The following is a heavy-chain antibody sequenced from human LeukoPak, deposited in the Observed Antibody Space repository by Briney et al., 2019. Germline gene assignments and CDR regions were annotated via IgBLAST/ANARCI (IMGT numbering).Heavy chain of an antibody. CDR3: AKGRNDFFAYYYYLDV. J-gene: IGHJ6*03. D-gene: IGHD2-21*02. CDR1: GYTLTSNY. Sequence: GASVKVSCKASGYTLTSNYIHWVRQAPGQGLEWMGIINPSGGSTTYAQKFQGRVTMTRDTSTSTVYMELTSLRSEDTAVYYCAKGRNDFFAYYYYLDVWGKGTTVTVSS. CDR2: INPSGGST. V-gene: IGHV1-46*03.